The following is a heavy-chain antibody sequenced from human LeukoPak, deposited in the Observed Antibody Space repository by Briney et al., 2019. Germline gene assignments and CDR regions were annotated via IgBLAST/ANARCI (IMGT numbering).Heavy chain of an antibody. J-gene: IGHJ1*01. CDR3: ARDADYYGSGRHGYFDH. CDR1: GLTISNNF. V-gene: IGHV3-66*01. Sequence: GGSLRLSCAASGLTISNNFMGWVRQAPGKGLEWVSLIYSGGSTYSADSVKGRFTISRDNSKNTLHLQMNSLRAEDTAVYYCARDADYYGSGRHGYFDHWGQGTLVTVSS. D-gene: IGHD3-10*01. CDR2: IYSGGST.